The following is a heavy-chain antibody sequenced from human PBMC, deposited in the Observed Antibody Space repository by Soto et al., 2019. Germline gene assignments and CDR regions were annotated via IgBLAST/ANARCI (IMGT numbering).Heavy chain of an antibody. CDR2: IIPIFGTA. V-gene: IGHV1-69*06. Sequence: QVQLVQSGAEVKKPGSSVKVSCKASGGTFSSYAISWVRQAPGQGLEWMGGIIPIFGTANYAQKFQGRVRSTADKSTSTAYMALSSMRSEDTAVYYCARCPIVSGSYLEYYFDFWGQGTLVTVSS. J-gene: IGHJ4*02. CDR3: ARCPIVSGSYLEYYFDF. CDR1: GGTFSSYA. D-gene: IGHD1-26*01.